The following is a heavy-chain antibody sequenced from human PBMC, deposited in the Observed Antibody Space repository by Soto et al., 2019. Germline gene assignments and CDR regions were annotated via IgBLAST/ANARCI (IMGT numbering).Heavy chain of an antibody. J-gene: IGHJ4*02. CDR3: ARQIYDADTGPNFQYYFDS. CDR2: IDPSDSQT. V-gene: IGHV5-10-1*01. Sequence: GESLKISCKGSGYSFAGYWITWVRQKPGKGLEWMGRIDPSDSQTYYSPSFRGHVTISVTKSITTVFLQWSSLRASDTAMYYCARQIYDADTGPNFQYYFDSWGQGTPVTVSS. CDR1: GYSFAGYW. D-gene: IGHD5-18*01.